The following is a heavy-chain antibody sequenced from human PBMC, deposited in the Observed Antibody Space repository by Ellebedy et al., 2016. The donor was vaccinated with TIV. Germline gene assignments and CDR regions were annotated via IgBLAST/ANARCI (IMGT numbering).Heavy chain of an antibody. D-gene: IGHD3-10*02. CDR2: ISAYNGNT. CDR1: GYTFTSYG. CDR3: AKSGLFGELLYLDY. Sequence: AASVKVSCKASGYTFTSYGISWVRRAPGQGLEWMGWISAYNGNTNYAQKLQGRVTMTTDTSTSTAYMELRSLRSDDTAVFYCAKSGLFGELLYLDYWGQGTLVTVSS. J-gene: IGHJ4*02. V-gene: IGHV1-18*01.